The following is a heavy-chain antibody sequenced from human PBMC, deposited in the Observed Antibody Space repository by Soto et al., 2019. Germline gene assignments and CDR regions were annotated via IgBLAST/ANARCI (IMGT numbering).Heavy chain of an antibody. V-gene: IGHV4-34*01. CDR1: GGSFSGYY. D-gene: IGHD3-22*01. CDR2: INHSGST. J-gene: IGHJ4*02. Sequence: SETLSLTCAVYGGSFSGYYWSWIRQPPGKGLEWIGEINHSGSTNYNPSLKRRVTISGDTSKNQFSMKLSSVTDADTAVYYGERELDGGYSRGYFDYWGQGTLVTVSS. CDR3: ERELDGGYSRGYFDY.